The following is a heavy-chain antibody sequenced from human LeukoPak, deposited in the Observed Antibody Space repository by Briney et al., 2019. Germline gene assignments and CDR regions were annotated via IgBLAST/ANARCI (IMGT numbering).Heavy chain of an antibody. CDR2: VYYSGSS. Sequence: SQSLSRACTFSAGSGSSDEDYWSWVRQHPWKGLEWIGYVYYSGSSYYIPSLESRVTMSVDTSKNQFSLKLSSVTAADTAVYYCAYQYRGYSAYDGFDYWGQGTLVTASS. V-gene: IGHV4-31*03. D-gene: IGHD5-12*01. J-gene: IGHJ4*02. CDR3: AYQYRGYSAYDGFDY. CDR1: AGSGSSDEDY.